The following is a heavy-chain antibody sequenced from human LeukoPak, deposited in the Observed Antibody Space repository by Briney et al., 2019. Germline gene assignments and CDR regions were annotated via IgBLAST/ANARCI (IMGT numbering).Heavy chain of an antibody. J-gene: IGHJ4*02. CDR3: ARGSSGWYYFDY. D-gene: IGHD6-19*01. CDR2: TYYRSKWNN. V-gene: IGHV6-1*01. Sequence: SQTLSLTCAISGDSVSSNSTAWHWIRQSPLRGLEWLGRTYYRSKWNNDYAGSVKSRITINPDTSKNQFSLQLNSVTPEDTAVYYCARGSSGWYYFDYWGQGTLVTVSS. CDR1: GDSVSSNSTA.